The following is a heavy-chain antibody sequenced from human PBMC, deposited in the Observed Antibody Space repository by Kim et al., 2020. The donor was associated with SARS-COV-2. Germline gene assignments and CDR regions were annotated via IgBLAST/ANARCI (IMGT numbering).Heavy chain of an antibody. CDR3: AGESSDVYYYYGMDV. Sequence: PATKSRVTISVDTSKNQFSLKLSSVTAADTAVYYCAGESSDVYYYYGMDVWGQGTTVTVSS. D-gene: IGHD1-26*01. V-gene: IGHV4-39*07. J-gene: IGHJ6*02.